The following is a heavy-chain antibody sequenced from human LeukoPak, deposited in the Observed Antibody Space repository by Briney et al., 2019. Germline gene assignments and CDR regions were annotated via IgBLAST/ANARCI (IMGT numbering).Heavy chain of an antibody. CDR1: GFTFSSYG. CDR3: SKIGTRHYTYFDY. Sequence: PGGSLRLSCAASGFTFSSYGMQWVRQAPGKGLEWVAVIWYDGSNKYYADSVKGRFTISRDNSKNTLYLQMNSLRAEDTAVSYCSKIGTRHYTYFDYWGHGTLVTVSS. CDR2: IWYDGSNK. V-gene: IGHV3-33*06. J-gene: IGHJ4*01. D-gene: IGHD1-1*01.